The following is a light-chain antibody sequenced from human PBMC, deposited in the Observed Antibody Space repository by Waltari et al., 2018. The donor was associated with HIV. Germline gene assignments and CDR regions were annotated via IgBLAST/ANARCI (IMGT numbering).Light chain of an antibody. Sequence: QPVLTQPPSASASLGASVTLTCTLSSGYSDYKVDWYQQRPGTGPRCFRRVVSGGIGGSKVGEVAVRFAVLGSGWNRTPTLKNIQEEDGSDYHCGVEHGRGSYFVWVFGGGTKLPVL. CDR3: GVEHGRGSYFVWV. V-gene: IGLV9-49*01. CDR2: VVSGGIGG. CDR1: SGYSDYK. J-gene: IGLJ2*01.